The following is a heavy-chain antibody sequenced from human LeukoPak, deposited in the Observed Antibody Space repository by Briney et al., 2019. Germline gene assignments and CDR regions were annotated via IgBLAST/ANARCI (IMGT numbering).Heavy chain of an antibody. J-gene: IGHJ3*02. D-gene: IGHD3-22*01. CDR1: GDSISRYH. CDR2: IANSGST. Sequence: SETLSLTCTVSGDSISRYHWTWIRQPPGKGLEWIGYIANSGSTNYNPSLKSRVTITVDSSKNQLSLKLSSVTAADTALYYCAKLTMTDAFDIWGQGTMVTVSS. CDR3: AKLTMTDAFDI. V-gene: IGHV4-59*08.